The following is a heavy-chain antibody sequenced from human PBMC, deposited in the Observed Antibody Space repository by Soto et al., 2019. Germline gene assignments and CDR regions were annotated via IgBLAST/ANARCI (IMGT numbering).Heavy chain of an antibody. CDR2: IYYSGST. V-gene: IGHV4-59*01. J-gene: IGHJ5*02. Sequence: SETLSLTCTVSGGSISSYYWSWIRQPPGKGLEWIGYIYYSGSTNYNPSLKSRVTISVDTSKNQFSLKLSSVTAADTAVYYCARVGPYGSGSYTLWFDPWGQGSLVTVSS. CDR1: GGSISSYY. D-gene: IGHD3-10*01. CDR3: ARVGPYGSGSYTLWFDP.